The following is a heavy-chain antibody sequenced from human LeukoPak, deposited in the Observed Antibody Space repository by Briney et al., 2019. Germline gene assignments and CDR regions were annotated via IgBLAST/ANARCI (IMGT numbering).Heavy chain of an antibody. J-gene: IGHJ5*02. V-gene: IGHV3-21*04. CDR3: ARETSVWLVPGWFDP. Sequence: PGGSLRLSCAASGFTFSSYSMNWVRQAPGKGLEWVSSISGSIHYIHYADSVKGRFTISRDNAKNTLYLQMNSLRAEDTAVYYCARETSVWLVPGWFDPWGQGTLVTVSS. D-gene: IGHD6-19*01. CDR1: GFTFSSYS. CDR2: ISGSIHYI.